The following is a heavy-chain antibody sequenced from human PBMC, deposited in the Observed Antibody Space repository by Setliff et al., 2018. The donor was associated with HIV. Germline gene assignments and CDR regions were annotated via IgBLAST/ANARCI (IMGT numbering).Heavy chain of an antibody. J-gene: IGHJ6*03. CDR2: LFHTGSS. CDR3: ARLGDNSDWRSNYFFYYMDV. D-gene: IGHD3-22*01. Sequence: SETLFLTCTVSGDSLAGSHYSWGWVRQPPGQGLEWLGNLFHTGSSYFNPSLKSRLTMSVDTSKNQFSLSLISMTAADSAVYYCARLGDNSDWRSNYFFYYMDVWGKGTTVTVSS. V-gene: IGHV4-39*01. CDR1: GDSLAGSHYS.